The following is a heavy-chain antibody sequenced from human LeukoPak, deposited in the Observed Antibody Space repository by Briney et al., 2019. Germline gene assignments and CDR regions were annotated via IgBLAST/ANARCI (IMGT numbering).Heavy chain of an antibody. CDR3: ARVGALYDFWSGYYTGRREYYYYMDV. CDR1: GGSISSGSYY. CDR2: ICTSGST. Sequence: PSETLSLTCTVSGGSISSGSYYWSWIRQPAGKGLEWIGRICTSGSTNYNPSLKSRVTMSVDTSKNQFSLKLSSVTAADTAVYYCARVGALYDFWSGYYTGRREYYYYMDVWGKGTTVTVSS. D-gene: IGHD3-3*01. V-gene: IGHV4-61*02. J-gene: IGHJ6*03.